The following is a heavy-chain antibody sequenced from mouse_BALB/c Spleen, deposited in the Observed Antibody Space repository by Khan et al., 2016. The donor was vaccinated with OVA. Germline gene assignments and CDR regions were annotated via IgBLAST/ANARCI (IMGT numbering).Heavy chain of an antibody. CDR1: GYSFTDYS. CDR3: ARGGYGGFAF. D-gene: IGHD1-1*01. V-gene: IGHV1S135*01. Sequence: VQLQQSGPELVKSGASVKVSCKGSGYSFTDYSLYWVKQSHEKSLEWIGSIDPNNGGTTYNQKFKDKATLTVDKSSSTAFMHLNSLTSEDSAVYYCARGGYGGFAFWGQGTLVTVSA. CDR2: IDPNNGGT. J-gene: IGHJ3*01.